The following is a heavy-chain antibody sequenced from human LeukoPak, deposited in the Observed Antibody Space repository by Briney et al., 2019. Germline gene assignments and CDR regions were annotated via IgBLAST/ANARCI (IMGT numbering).Heavy chain of an antibody. D-gene: IGHD5-12*01. Sequence: ASVTVSCKASGGTFSSYAISRVRQAPGQGLEWMGGIIPIFGTANYAQKVQGRVTISAEESTSTAYMELSSLRSEDTPVYYCARRGPGLYSGYDLYFDYWGQGTLVTVSS. CDR3: ARRGPGLYSGYDLYFDY. CDR2: IIPIFGTA. J-gene: IGHJ4*02. CDR1: GGTFSSYA. V-gene: IGHV1-69*01.